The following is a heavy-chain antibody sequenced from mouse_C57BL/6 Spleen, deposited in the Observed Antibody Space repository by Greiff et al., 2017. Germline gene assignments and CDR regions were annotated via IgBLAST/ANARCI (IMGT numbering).Heavy chain of an antibody. D-gene: IGHD2-4*01. V-gene: IGHV3-6*01. CDR2: ISYDGSN. CDR1: GYSITSGYY. Sequence: EVQRVESGPGLVKPSQSLSLTCSVTGYSITSGYYWNWIRQFPGNKLEWMGYISYDGSNNYNPSLKNRISITRDTSKNQFFLKLNSVTTEDTATYYCARVGIYDYVRLDYWGQGTTLTVSS. J-gene: IGHJ2*01. CDR3: ARVGIYDYVRLDY.